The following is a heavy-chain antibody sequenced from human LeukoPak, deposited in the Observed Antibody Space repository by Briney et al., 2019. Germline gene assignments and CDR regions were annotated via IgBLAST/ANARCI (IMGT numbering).Heavy chain of an antibody. V-gene: IGHV1-8*01. CDR1: GYTFTSYD. CDR2: MNPNSGNT. CDR3: ARGQLWWYCSGGSCYAFDY. D-gene: IGHD2-15*01. J-gene: IGHJ4*02. Sequence: ASVKVSCKASGYTFTSYDINWVRQATGQGLEWMGWMNPNSGNTGYAQKFQGRVTMTRNTSISTAYMELSSLRSEDTAVYYCARGQLWWYCSGGSCYAFDYWGQGTLVTVSS.